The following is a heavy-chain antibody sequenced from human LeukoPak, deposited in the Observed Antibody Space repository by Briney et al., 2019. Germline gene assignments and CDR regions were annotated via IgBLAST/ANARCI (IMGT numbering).Heavy chain of an antibody. Sequence: GASVKVSCKASGYTFTSYYMHWVRQAPGQGLEWMGIINPSGGSTSYAQKFQGRVTMTRDMSTSTVYMELSSLRSEDTAVYYCARRSSNNHYYRSDKNAFDIWGQGTMVTVSS. J-gene: IGHJ3*02. CDR2: INPSGGST. V-gene: IGHV1-46*01. CDR3: ARRSSNNHYYRSDKNAFDI. D-gene: IGHD2-2*01. CDR1: GYTFTSYY.